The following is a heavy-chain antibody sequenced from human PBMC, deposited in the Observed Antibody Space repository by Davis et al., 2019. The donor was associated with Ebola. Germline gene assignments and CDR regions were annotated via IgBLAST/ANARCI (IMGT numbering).Heavy chain of an antibody. D-gene: IGHD6-19*01. J-gene: IGHJ4*02. V-gene: IGHV4-34*01. Sequence: PSETLSLTCAVYGGSFSGYYWNWIRQPPGKGLEWIGEINHSGKTNYNSSLKSRVTISLDTSKNQFSLKLISVTAADTAVYYCARARGAVAAYFDYWGQGDLITVSS. CDR1: GGSFSGYY. CDR2: INHSGKT. CDR3: ARARGAVAAYFDY.